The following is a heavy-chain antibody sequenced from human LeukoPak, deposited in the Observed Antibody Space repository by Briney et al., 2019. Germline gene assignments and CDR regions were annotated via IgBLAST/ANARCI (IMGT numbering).Heavy chain of an antibody. V-gene: IGHV1-2*02. CDR3: ARSNIAAYNFDY. Sequence: ASVKVSCKASGYTFTGYYMHWVRQAPGQGLEWMGWINPNSGGTNYAQKFQGRVTMTRDTSISTAYMELSRLRSDDTAVYYCARSNIAAYNFDYWDQGTLVTISS. J-gene: IGHJ4*02. CDR1: GYTFTGYY. CDR2: INPNSGGT. D-gene: IGHD6-13*01.